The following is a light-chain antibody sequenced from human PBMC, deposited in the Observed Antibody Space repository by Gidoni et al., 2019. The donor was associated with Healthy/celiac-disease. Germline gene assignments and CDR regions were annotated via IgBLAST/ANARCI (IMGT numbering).Light chain of an antibody. V-gene: IGLV3-1*01. CDR3: QAWDSTDVV. CDR1: KLGDKY. CDR2: QDS. Sequence: SYELTQPPSVSVSPGQTASITCSGDKLGDKYACWYQQKPGQSPVLVIYQDSKRPSGIPERFSGSNSGNTATLTISGTQAMDEADYDGQAWDSTDVVFGGGTKLTVL. J-gene: IGLJ2*01.